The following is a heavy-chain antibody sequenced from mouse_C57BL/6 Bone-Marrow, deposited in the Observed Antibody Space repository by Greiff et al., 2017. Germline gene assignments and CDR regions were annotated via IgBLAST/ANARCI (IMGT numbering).Heavy chain of an antibody. Sequence: EVKLVESGPELVKPGASVKIPCKASGYTFTDYNMDWVKQSHGKSLEWIGDINPNNGGTIYNQKFKGKATLTVDKSSSTAYMELRSLTSEDTAVYYCAREDSNYEMDYWGQGTSVTVSS. CDR2: INPNNGGT. V-gene: IGHV1-18*01. D-gene: IGHD2-5*01. CDR3: AREDSNYEMDY. CDR1: GYTFTDYN. J-gene: IGHJ4*01.